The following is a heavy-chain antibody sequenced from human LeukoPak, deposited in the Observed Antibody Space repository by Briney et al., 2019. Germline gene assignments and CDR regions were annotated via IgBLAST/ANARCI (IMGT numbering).Heavy chain of an antibody. D-gene: IGHD3-3*01. V-gene: IGHV4-34*01. J-gene: IGHJ4*02. Sequence: PSETLSLTCAVYGGSFSGYYWSWIRQPPGKGLEWIGEISHSGSTSYNPSLKSRVTISVDTSKNQFSLKLSSVTAADTAVYYCARGDFWSGPDYWGQGTLVTVSS. CDR2: ISHSGST. CDR1: GGSFSGYY. CDR3: ARGDFWSGPDY.